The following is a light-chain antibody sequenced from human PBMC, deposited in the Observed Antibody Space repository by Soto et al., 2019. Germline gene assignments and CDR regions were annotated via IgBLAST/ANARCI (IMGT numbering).Light chain of an antibody. CDR1: SSNIGSNT. CDR2: SNN. J-gene: IGLJ2*01. V-gene: IGLV1-44*01. CDR3: AAWDDSLNGLVV. Sequence: VLTQPPSASGTPGQRVTISCSGSSSNIGSNTVNWYQQLPGTAPKLLIYSNNQRPSGVPDRFSGSKSGTSASLAISGLQSEDEADYYCAAWDDSLNGLVVFGGGTKVTVL.